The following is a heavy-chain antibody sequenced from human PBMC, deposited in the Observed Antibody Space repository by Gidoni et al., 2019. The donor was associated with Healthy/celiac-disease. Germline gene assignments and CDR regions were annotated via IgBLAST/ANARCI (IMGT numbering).Heavy chain of an antibody. CDR1: GFTLSNAW. Sequence: EVQLVESGGGLVKPGGSLRLSCAASGFTLSNAWMSWVRQAPGKGLAWVGRIKSKTDGGTTDYAAPVKGRFTISRDDSKNTLYLQMNSLKTEDTAVYYCTTDRGDFWSGMRDLKVGYWGQGTLVTVSS. CDR3: TTDRGDFWSGMRDLKVGY. J-gene: IGHJ4*02. D-gene: IGHD3-3*01. CDR2: IKSKTDGGTT. V-gene: IGHV3-15*01.